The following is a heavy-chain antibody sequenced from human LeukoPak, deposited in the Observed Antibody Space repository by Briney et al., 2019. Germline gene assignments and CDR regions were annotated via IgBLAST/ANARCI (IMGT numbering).Heavy chain of an antibody. CDR2: ISSSGSTI. CDR1: GFTFSSYE. V-gene: IGHV3-48*03. D-gene: IGHD4/OR15-4a*01. Sequence: GGSLRLSCAASGFTFSSYEMNWVRLAPGKGLEWVSYISSSGSTIYYADSVKGRFTISRDNSKNTLYLQMNSLRAEDTAVYYCARRAGAYSHPYDYWGQGTLVTVSS. J-gene: IGHJ4*02. CDR3: ARRAGAYSHPYDY.